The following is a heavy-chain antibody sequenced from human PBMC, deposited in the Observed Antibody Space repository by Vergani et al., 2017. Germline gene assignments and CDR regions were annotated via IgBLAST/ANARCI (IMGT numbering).Heavy chain of an antibody. CDR1: GFTLSSHA. CDR2: IWSDGSKE. D-gene: IGHD2-8*01. J-gene: IGHJ6*03. Sequence: QVQLEESGGGVVQPGRSLRLSCAASGFTLSSHAMHWVRQAPGKGLAWVAFIWSDGSKEYYEDSVKGRLTISRDNSKNTLYLQMNSLRDADTAVYYCARARYCTDGVWYMTDYYYMDVWGKGTAVTVSS. V-gene: IGHV3-33*01. CDR3: ARARYCTDGVWYMTDYYYMDV.